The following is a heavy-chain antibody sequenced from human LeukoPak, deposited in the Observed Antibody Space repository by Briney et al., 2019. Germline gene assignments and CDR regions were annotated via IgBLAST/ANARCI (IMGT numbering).Heavy chain of an antibody. J-gene: IGHJ4*02. D-gene: IGHD1-26*01. CDR2: ISSSSSYI. CDR3: ARAIGGGSYPQHYFDY. V-gene: IGHV3-21*01. Sequence: GGSLRLSCAASGFTFSSYSMNWVRQAPGKGLEWVSSISSSSSYIYYADSVKGRFTISRDNAKNSLYLQMNSLRAEDTAVYYCARAIGGGSYPQHYFDYWGQGTLVTVSS. CDR1: GFTFSSYS.